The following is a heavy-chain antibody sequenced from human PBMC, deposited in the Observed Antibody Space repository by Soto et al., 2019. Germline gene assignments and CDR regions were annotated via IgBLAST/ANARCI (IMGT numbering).Heavy chain of an antibody. CDR1: GYTFTSYD. CDR2: MNPNSGNT. J-gene: IGHJ6*02. CDR3: ARGRTYSSGSYTHYYYGMDV. Sequence: QVQLVQSGAEVKKPGASVKVSCKASGYTFTSYDINWVRQATGQGLEWMGWMNPNSGNTGYAQKFQGRVTMTRNTSISTAYMELSSLRAEDTAVYYCARGRTYSSGSYTHYYYGMDVWGQGTTVTVSS. D-gene: IGHD6-19*01. V-gene: IGHV1-8*01.